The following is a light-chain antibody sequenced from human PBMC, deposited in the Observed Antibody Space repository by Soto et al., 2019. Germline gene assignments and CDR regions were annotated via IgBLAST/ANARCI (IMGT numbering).Light chain of an antibody. Sequence: EIVMTQSPATLSVSPGARASLSCRASQSVNRNLAWYQQKPGQAPRLLIFGPSTRATGVPGRFSGSGSGTEFTITISSLQSEDFEVYYGQQYNNWPQTFGQGTKVDIK. CDR3: QQYNNWPQT. V-gene: IGKV3-15*01. CDR1: QSVNRN. J-gene: IGKJ1*01. CDR2: GPS.